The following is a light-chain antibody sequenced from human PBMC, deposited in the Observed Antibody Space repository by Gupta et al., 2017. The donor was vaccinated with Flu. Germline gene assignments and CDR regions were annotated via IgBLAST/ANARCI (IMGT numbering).Light chain of an antibody. J-gene: IGLJ3*02. V-gene: IGLV10-54*04. CDR3: AAWDGSISSGV. CDR1: SNNVGNKG. CDR2: KNN. Sequence: TATITCTGNSNNVGNKGAAWLQQHQGHPPKVLIYKNNNRPSGISERFSASRSGNTASLTITGVQPEDEADYYCAAWDGSISSGVFGGGTKLTVL.